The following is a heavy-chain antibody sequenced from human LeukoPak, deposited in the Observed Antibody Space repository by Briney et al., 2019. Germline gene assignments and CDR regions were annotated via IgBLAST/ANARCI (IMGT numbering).Heavy chain of an antibody. CDR3: ARSPLFDY. CDR2: IYYSGST. J-gene: IGHJ4*02. V-gene: IGHV4-34*01. Sequence: SETLSLTCAVYGGSFSGYYWSWIRQPPGKGLEWIGSIYYSGSTYYNRSLKSRVTISVDTSKNQFSLKLSSVTAADTAVYYCARSPLFDYWGQGTLVTVSS. CDR1: GGSFSGYY.